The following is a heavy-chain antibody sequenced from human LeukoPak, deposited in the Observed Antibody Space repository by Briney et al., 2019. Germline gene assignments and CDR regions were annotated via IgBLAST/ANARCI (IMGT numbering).Heavy chain of an antibody. CDR2: INPNSGGT. V-gene: IGHV1-2*02. D-gene: IGHD3-10*01. CDR1: GYTFTGYY. J-gene: IGHJ5*02. CDR3: ARDSGTMVRGVTNWFDP. Sequence: GASVKVSCKASGYTFTGYYMHWVRQAPGQGLEWMGWINPNSGGTNYAQKFQGRVTMTRDTSISTAYMELSRLRSDDTAVYYCARDSGTMVRGVTNWFDPWGQGTLVTVSS.